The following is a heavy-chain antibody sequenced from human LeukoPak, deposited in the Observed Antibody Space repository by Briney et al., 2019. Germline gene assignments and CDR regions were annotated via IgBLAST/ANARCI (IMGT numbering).Heavy chain of an antibody. Sequence: GGSLRLSCAASGFTFRSNAMHWVRQAPGKGLEWVTFIRYGGNEKYYADSVKGRFTVSRDNSKNTLYLQMNSLRVEDTAVYYCAQERDRRGYFDYWGQGTLVTVSS. CDR2: IRYGGNEK. V-gene: IGHV3-30*02. D-gene: IGHD2-15*01. J-gene: IGHJ4*02. CDR3: AQERDRRGYFDY. CDR1: GFTFRSNA.